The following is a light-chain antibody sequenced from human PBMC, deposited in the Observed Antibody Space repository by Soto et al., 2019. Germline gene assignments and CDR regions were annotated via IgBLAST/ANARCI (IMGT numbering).Light chain of an antibody. J-gene: IGKJ4*01. CDR1: QSVDSSY. Sequence: EIVLTQSPGTLSLSPGERATLSCRASQSVDSSYLAWYQQKSGQAPRLLIYGASSRATGIPDRFSGSGSGTDFTLTMSRLEPEDFAVYYCKHYGISGATFGGGRKVEIK. V-gene: IGKV3-20*01. CDR2: GAS. CDR3: KHYGISGAT.